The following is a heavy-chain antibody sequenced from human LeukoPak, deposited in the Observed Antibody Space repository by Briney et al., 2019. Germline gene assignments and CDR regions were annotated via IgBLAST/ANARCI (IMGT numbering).Heavy chain of an antibody. Sequence: SETLSLTCAVYGGSFSGYYWSWIRQPPGKGLEWIGEINHSGSTNYNPSLKSRVTISVDTSKNQFSLKLSSVTAADTAVYYCARGLGHYCGSGMVDYWGQGTLVTVSS. V-gene: IGHV4-34*01. J-gene: IGHJ4*02. CDR2: INHSGST. CDR1: GGSFSGYY. CDR3: ARGLGHYCGSGMVDY. D-gene: IGHD3-10*01.